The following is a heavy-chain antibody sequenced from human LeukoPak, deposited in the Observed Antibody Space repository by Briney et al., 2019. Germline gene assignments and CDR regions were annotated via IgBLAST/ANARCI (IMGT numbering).Heavy chain of an antibody. J-gene: IGHJ5*02. Sequence: ASVKVSCKASGYTFTNYDIHWVRQATGQGLEWMGWMNPNSGNRDYAQKFQGRVTITRNTSISTAYMELSSLRSEDTAVYYCARSRGLELRNWFDPWGQGTLVTVSS. CDR1: GYTFTNYD. D-gene: IGHD1-7*01. CDR3: ARSRGLELRNWFDP. CDR2: MNPNSGNR. V-gene: IGHV1-8*03.